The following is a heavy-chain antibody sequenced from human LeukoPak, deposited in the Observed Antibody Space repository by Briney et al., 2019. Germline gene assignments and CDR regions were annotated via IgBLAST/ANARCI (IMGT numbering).Heavy chain of an antibody. D-gene: IGHD6-6*01. J-gene: IGHJ4*02. Sequence: PGGSLRLSCAASGFTFSSYSMIWVRQAPGKGLEWVSSISSSSSSYIYYADSVKGRFTISRDNAKNSLYLQMNSLRAEDTAVYYCARSLEYSSTDFDYWGQGTLVTVSS. CDR3: ARSLEYSSTDFDY. CDR2: ISSSSSSYI. CDR1: GFTFSSYS. V-gene: IGHV3-21*01.